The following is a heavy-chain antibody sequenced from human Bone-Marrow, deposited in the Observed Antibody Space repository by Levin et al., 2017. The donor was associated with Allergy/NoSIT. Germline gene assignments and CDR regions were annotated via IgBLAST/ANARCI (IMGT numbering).Heavy chain of an antibody. CDR2: IYPEDSDT. D-gene: IGHD2-2*01. CDR3: AKHMAIGKWYPMDV. V-gene: IGHV5-51*01. CDR1: GYSFMRYW. J-gene: IGHJ6*02. Sequence: GESLKISCQASGYSFMRYWIAWVRQMPGTGLEWMGIIYPEDSDTRYSPSFQGQVTISVDKSISTAYLQWSSLKASDTGIYYCAKHMAIGKWYPMDVWGQGTTVTVSS.